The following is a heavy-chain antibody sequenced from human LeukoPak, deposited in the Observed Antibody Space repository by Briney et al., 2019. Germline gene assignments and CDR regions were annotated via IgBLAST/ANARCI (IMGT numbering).Heavy chain of an antibody. CDR1: GFTFSSYS. D-gene: IGHD3-10*01. Sequence: PGGSLRLSCAASGFTFSSYSMNWVRQAPGKGLEWVSYISSSSSTIYYADSVKGRFTISRDNAKNSLYLQMNSVRAEDTAVYYCARGHGSGSYYPDYWGQGTLVTVSS. V-gene: IGHV3-48*01. CDR3: ARGHGSGSYYPDY. CDR2: ISSSSSTI. J-gene: IGHJ4*02.